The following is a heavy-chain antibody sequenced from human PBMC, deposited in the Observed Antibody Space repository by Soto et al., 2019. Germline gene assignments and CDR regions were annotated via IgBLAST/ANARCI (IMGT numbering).Heavy chain of an antibody. CDR1: GYTFTSYA. CDR2: INAGNGNT. V-gene: IGHV1-3*01. CDR3: ARDSRYIVGATTDC. D-gene: IGHD1-26*01. Sequence: ASVKVSCKASGYTFTSYAMHWVRQAPGQRLEWMGWINAGNGNTKYSQKFQGRVTITRDTSASTAYMELSSLRSEDTAVYYCARDSRYIVGATTDCWGQGTLVTVSS. J-gene: IGHJ4*02.